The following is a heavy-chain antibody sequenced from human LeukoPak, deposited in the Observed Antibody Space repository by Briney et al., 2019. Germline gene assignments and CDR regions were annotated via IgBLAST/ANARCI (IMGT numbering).Heavy chain of an antibody. J-gene: IGHJ4*02. D-gene: IGHD2-15*01. Sequence: SETLSLTCTVSGGSISSSSYYWGWIRQPPGKGLEWIGSIYYSGSTYYNPSLKSRVTISVDTSKNQFSLKLSSVTAADTAVYYCARDRFSGGSCYRDYWGQGSLVTVSS. CDR1: GGSISSSSYY. CDR3: ARDRFSGGSCYRDY. CDR2: IYYSGST. V-gene: IGHV4-39*07.